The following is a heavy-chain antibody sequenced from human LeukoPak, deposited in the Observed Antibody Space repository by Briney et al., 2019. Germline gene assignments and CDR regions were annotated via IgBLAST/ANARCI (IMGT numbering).Heavy chain of an antibody. CDR3: ARGNYYDSSGYWGYAFDI. V-gene: IGHV3-21*01. CDR1: GFTFTSYS. J-gene: IGHJ3*02. CDR2: VTSGSSYI. Sequence: PGGSLRLSCAASGFTFTSYSMNWVRQAPGKGLQWVSSVTSGSSYIYYAGSVKGRFTISRDNAKNSLYLQMNSLRAEDTAVYYCARGNYYDSSGYWGYAFDIWGRGTMVTVSS. D-gene: IGHD3-22*01.